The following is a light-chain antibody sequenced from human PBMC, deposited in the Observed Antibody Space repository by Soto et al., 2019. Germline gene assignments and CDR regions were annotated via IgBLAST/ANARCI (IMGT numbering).Light chain of an antibody. CDR3: SSYTSSSTEV. V-gene: IGLV2-14*01. Sequence: QSALTQPASVSGSPGQSITISCTGTSSDVGGYNYVSGYQQHPGKAPKLMIYDVSNRPSGVSNRFSGSKSGNTASLTISGLQAEDEADYYSSSYTSSSTEVFGTGTKLTVL. J-gene: IGLJ1*01. CDR1: SSDVGGYNY. CDR2: DVS.